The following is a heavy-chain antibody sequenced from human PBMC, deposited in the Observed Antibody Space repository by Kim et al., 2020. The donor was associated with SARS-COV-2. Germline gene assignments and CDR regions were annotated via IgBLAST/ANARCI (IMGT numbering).Heavy chain of an antibody. CDR1: GYTFTGYY. J-gene: IGHJ6*04. V-gene: IGHV1-2*02. Sequence: ASVKVSCKAYGYTFTGYYMHWVRQAPGQGLEWMGWINPNSGGTNYAQKFQGRVTMTRDTSISTAYMELSRLRSDDTAVYYCASPTPGVLLWFGESYSLEYYGMDVWGKGTTVTVSS. D-gene: IGHD3-10*01. CDR2: INPNSGGT. CDR3: ASPTPGVLLWFGESYSLEYYGMDV.